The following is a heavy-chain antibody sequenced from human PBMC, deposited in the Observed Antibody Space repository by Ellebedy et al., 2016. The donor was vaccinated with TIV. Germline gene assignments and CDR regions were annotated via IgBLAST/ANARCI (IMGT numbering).Heavy chain of an antibody. Sequence: SETLSLXXAVYGGSFSGYYWSWIRQPPGKGLEWIGEINHSGSTNYNPSLKSRVTISVDTSKNQFSLKLSSVTAADTAVYYCARDIVVVPAASPDDYWGQGTLVTVSS. CDR1: GGSFSGYY. CDR3: ARDIVVVPAASPDDY. CDR2: INHSGST. D-gene: IGHD2-2*01. V-gene: IGHV4-34*01. J-gene: IGHJ4*02.